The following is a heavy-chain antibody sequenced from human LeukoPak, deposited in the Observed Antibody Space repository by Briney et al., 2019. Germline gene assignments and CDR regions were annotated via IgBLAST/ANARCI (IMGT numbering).Heavy chain of an antibody. J-gene: IGHJ4*02. CDR2: IRGSGSVT. CDR1: GFTFSSYS. V-gene: IGHV3-48*04. Sequence: GGSLRLSCVASGFTFSSYSMNRVRQAPGRGLEWVSYIRGSGSVTQYADSVKGRFTISRDNAKNSLYLQMNSLRAEDTAVYYCTRDPEALDYWGQGTLVTVSS. CDR3: TRDPEALDY.